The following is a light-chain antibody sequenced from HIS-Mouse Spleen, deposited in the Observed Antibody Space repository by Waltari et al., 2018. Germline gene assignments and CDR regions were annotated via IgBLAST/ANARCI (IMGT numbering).Light chain of an antibody. V-gene: IGLV1-44*01. Sequence: QSVLTQPPSASGTPGQRVTISCSGSISNIGSNTVNWYQQPPGTAPKLLIYSNNQRPSGVPDRFSGSKSGTSASLAISGLQSEDEADYYCAAWDDSLNGNWVFGGGTKLTVL. J-gene: IGLJ3*02. CDR3: AAWDDSLNGNWV. CDR2: SNN. CDR1: ISNIGSNT.